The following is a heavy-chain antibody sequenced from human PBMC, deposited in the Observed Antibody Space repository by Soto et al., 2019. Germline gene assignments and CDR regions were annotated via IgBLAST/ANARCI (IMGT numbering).Heavy chain of an antibody. CDR2: ISLYNGNT. V-gene: IGHV1-18*04. J-gene: IGHJ4*02. Sequence: QIQLVQSGPEVKKPGASMKVSCKAYDFSFTSHGISWVRQAPGQGLEWMGWISLYNGNTNYAQQFQGRVTMTTDTSTSTASMELRSLRSDDTAMYFCAIYHLELFRSDYWGQGTLVTVSS. CDR3: AIYHLELFRSDY. D-gene: IGHD2-2*01. CDR1: DFSFTSHG.